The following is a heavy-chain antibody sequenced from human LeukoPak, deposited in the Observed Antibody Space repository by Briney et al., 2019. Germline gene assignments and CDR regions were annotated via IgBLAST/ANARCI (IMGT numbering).Heavy chain of an antibody. J-gene: IGHJ4*02. CDR2: INHSGST. CDR3: ARDYGGNRY. V-gene: IGHV4-34*01. CDR1: GGSFSGYY. Sequence: SETLSLTCAVYGGSFSGYYWSWIRQPPGKGLEWIGEINHSGSTNYDPSLKSRVTISVDTSKNQFSLKLSSVTAADTAVYYCARDYGGNRYWGQGTLVTVSS. D-gene: IGHD4-23*01.